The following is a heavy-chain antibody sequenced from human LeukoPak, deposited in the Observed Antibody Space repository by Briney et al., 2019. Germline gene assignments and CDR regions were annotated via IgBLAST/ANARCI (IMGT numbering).Heavy chain of an antibody. V-gene: IGHV4-61*01. Sequence: PSETLSLTCTVSGGSISSSSYYWSWIRQPPGKGLEWIGYIYYSGSTNYNPSLKSRVTISVDTSKNQFSLKLSSVTAADTAVYYCAREVAEYCSSTSCSYYYYYYMDVWGKGTTVTVSS. CDR1: GGSISSSSYY. CDR2: IYYSGST. CDR3: AREVAEYCSSTSCSYYYYYYMDV. J-gene: IGHJ6*03. D-gene: IGHD2-2*01.